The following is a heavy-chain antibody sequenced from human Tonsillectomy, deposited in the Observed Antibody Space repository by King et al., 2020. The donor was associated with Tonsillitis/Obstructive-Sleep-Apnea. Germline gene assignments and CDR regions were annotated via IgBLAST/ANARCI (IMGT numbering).Heavy chain of an antibody. CDR1: GFTFSSYD. Sequence: VQLVESGGGLVQPGGSLRLSCAASGFTFSSYDMHWVRQATGKGLEWVSTINTTDDTFYPGSVKGRFTISREDAKNSLYLQMNSLRAGVTAVYYCTRGRPALVRGAPYYYYYMDVWGKGTTVTVSS. V-gene: IGHV3-13*04. J-gene: IGHJ6*03. CDR2: INTTDDT. CDR3: TRGRPALVRGAPYYYYYMDV. D-gene: IGHD3-10*01.